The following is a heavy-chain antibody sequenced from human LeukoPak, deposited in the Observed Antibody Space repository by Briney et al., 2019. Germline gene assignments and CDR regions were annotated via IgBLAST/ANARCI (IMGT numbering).Heavy chain of an antibody. CDR3: ARGRGSYFDY. V-gene: IGHV1-69*06. CDR1: GGTFSSYA. J-gene: IGHJ4*02. CDR2: IIPIFGTA. Sequence: ASVKVSCKASGGTFSSYAISWVRQAPGQGLEWMGGIIPIFGTANYAQKFRGRVTITADKSTRTAYMELSSLRSEDTAVYYCARGRGSYFDYWGQGTLVTVSS. D-gene: IGHD3-16*01.